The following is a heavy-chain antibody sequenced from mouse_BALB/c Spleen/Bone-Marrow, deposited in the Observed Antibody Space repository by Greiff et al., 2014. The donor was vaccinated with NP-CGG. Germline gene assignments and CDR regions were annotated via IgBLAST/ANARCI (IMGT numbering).Heavy chain of an antibody. V-gene: IGHV1-53*01. D-gene: IGHD1-1*01. CDR3: SLLGDY. CDR2: INPYNSGT. CDR1: GYTFTRYY. Sequence: ESGAELVKPGASVKLSCKASGYTFTRYYMYWVKQRPGQGLEWIGGINPYNSGTHFNEKFKSKATLTVDKSSSTAYMQLNSLTSEDSAVYYCSLLGDYWGQGTTLTVSS. J-gene: IGHJ2*01.